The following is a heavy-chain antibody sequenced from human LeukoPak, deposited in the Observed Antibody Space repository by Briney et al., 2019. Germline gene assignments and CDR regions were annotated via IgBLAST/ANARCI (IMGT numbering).Heavy chain of an antibody. CDR1: GFTFSSYW. V-gene: IGHV3-7*01. Sequence: GGSLRLSCAASGFTFSSYWMSWVRQAPGKGLEWVANIKQDGSEKYYVDSVKGRFTISRDNAKNSLYLQMNSLRAEDTAVYYCASNYDSSGYVFDPWGQGTLVTVSS. CDR3: ASNYDSSGYVFDP. J-gene: IGHJ5*02. CDR2: IKQDGSEK. D-gene: IGHD3-22*01.